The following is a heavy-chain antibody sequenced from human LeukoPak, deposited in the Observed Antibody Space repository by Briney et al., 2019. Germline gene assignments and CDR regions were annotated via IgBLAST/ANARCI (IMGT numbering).Heavy chain of an antibody. V-gene: IGHV1-18*01. CDR3: ARQTNCLDY. CDR1: GYTFTSYG. CDR2: ISAYNGNT. J-gene: IGHJ4*02. D-gene: IGHD7-27*01. Sequence: GASVKVSCTASGYTFTSYGISWVRQAPGQGLEWIGWISAYNGNTNYAQKLLGRVTMTTDPSTSTADMELRSLRSDDAAVYYCARQTNCLDYWGQGTLVTVSS.